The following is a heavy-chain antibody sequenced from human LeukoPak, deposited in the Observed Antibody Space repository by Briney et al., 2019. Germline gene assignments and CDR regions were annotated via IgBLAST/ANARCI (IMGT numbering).Heavy chain of an antibody. CDR2: IYYSGST. J-gene: IGHJ6*03. CDR1: GGSISSSSYY. D-gene: IGHD6-13*01. CDR3: ARSHSSSWYRDYYYYYMDV. Sequence: MASETLSLTCTVSGGSISSSSYYWGWIRQPPGKGLEWIGSIYYSGSTYYNPSLKSRVTISVDTSKNQFSLKLSSVTAADTAVYYCARSHSSSWYRDYYYYYMDVWGKGTTVTVSS. V-gene: IGHV4-39*01.